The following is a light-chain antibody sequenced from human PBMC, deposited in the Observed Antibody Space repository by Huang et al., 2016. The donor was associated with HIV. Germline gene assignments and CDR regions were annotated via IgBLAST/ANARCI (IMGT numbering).Light chain of an antibody. CDR2: AAS. CDR1: QSVSSAY. V-gene: IGKV3-20*01. Sequence: EVVLTQSPGTLSLSPGERATLSCRASQSVSSAYLAWYQQKPGQAPRLLSYAASSRATGIPDRFSGSGSGTDFTLIISRLEPEDFAVYYCQQYGSPYTFGQGTKVEIK. J-gene: IGKJ2*01. CDR3: QQYGSPYT.